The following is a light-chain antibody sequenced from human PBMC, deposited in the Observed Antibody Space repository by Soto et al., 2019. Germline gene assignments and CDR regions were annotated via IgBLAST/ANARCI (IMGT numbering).Light chain of an antibody. Sequence: IQLTQSPSSLSASVGDRVTITCRASQAISSYLAWYQQKPGKAPNLLIYAASTLQSGVPSRFSGGGSGTDFTLTISSLQPEDFATYYCQQYGSSPITFGQGTRLEIK. CDR2: AAS. CDR3: QQYGSSPIT. CDR1: QAISSY. J-gene: IGKJ5*01. V-gene: IGKV1-9*01.